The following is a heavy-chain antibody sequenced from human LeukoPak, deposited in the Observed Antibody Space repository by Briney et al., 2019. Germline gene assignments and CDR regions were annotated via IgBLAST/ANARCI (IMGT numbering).Heavy chain of an antibody. Sequence: PSETLSLTCADYGGSFSGYYWSWIRQPPGKGLEWIGEINHSGSTNYNPSLKSRVTISVDTSKNQFSLKLSSVTAADTAVYYCARGFSYGYGYWGQGTLVTVSS. CDR2: INHSGST. CDR1: GGSFSGYY. J-gene: IGHJ4*02. V-gene: IGHV4-34*01. D-gene: IGHD5-18*01. CDR3: ARGFSYGYGY.